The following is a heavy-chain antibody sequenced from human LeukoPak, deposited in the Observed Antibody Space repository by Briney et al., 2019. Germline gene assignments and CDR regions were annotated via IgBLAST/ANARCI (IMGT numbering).Heavy chain of an antibody. CDR3: ARLTALGYCSGGSCYPSDY. Sequence: PSQTLSLTCTVSGGSISSGSYYWSWVRQPQGKGLEWIGYFYYSGSTNYNPSLKSRVTISVDTSKNQFSLKLSSVTAADTAVYYCARLTALGYCSGGSCYPSDYWGQGTLVTVSS. CDR2: FYYSGST. D-gene: IGHD2-15*01. J-gene: IGHJ4*02. V-gene: IGHV4-61*01. CDR1: GGSISSGSYY.